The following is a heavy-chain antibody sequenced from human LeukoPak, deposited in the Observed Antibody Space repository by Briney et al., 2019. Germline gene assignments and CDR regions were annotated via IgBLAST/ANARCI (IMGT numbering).Heavy chain of an antibody. CDR1: GFTFSTYI. CDR3: AKAAQTYYYDSSGYFLKPFDY. CDR2: ISGSGGST. Sequence: GGSLRLSCAASGFTFSTYIMNWVRQTPGKGLEWVSAISGSGGSTYYADSVKGRFTISRDNSKNTLYLQMNSLRAEDTAVYYCAKAAQTYYYDSSGYFLKPFDYWGQGTLVTVSS. V-gene: IGHV3-23*01. J-gene: IGHJ4*02. D-gene: IGHD3-22*01.